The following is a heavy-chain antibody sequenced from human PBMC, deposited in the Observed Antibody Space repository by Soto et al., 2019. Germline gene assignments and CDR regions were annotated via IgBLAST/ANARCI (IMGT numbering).Heavy chain of an antibody. CDR3: GRDQTYYDFWSGYYAPYYFDY. Sequence: GGSLRLSCAASGFTVSSNYMSWVRQAPGKGLGWVSVIYSGGSTYYADSVKGRFTISRDNSKNTLYLQMNSLRAEDTAVYYCGRDQTYYDFWSGYYAPYYFDYWGQGTLVTVSS. D-gene: IGHD3-3*01. CDR2: IYSGGST. V-gene: IGHV3-66*01. CDR1: GFTVSSNY. J-gene: IGHJ4*02.